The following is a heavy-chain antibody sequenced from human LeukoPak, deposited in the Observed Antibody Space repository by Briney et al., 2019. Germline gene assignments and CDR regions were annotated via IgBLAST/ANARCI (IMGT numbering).Heavy chain of an antibody. J-gene: IGHJ4*02. V-gene: IGHV3-23*01. D-gene: IGHD3-10*01. CDR1: GFTFSSYA. Sequence: SGGSLRLSCAASGFTFSSYAMSWVRQAPGKGLEWVSTISGNTYSTYYADSVKGRFTVSRDNFKDTLYLQMNSLRAEDTAVYYCARRRSGSYTYYFDYWGQGTLVTVSS. CDR3: ARRRSGSYTYYFDY. CDR2: ISGNTYST.